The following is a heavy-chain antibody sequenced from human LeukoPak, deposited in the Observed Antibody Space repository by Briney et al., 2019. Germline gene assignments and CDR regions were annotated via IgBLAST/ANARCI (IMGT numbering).Heavy chain of an antibody. CDR2: ISSSSSYI. J-gene: IGHJ4*02. Sequence: PGGSLRLSCAASGFTFSSYEMNWVRQAPGKGLEWVSSISSSSSYIYYADSVKGRFTISRDNAKNSLYLQMNSLRAEDTAVYYCAGKAVAGTSALDYWGQGTLVTVSS. CDR1: GFTFSSYE. CDR3: AGKAVAGTSALDY. D-gene: IGHD6-19*01. V-gene: IGHV3-21*01.